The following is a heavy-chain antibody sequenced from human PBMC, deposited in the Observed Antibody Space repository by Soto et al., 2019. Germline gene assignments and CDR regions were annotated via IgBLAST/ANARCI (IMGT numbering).Heavy chain of an antibody. CDR1: GGSLSGYY. CDR2: VKDGGHT. CDR3: ARGQEGVVATH. D-gene: IGHD5-12*01. V-gene: IGHV4-34*01. J-gene: IGHJ4*02. Sequence: QVQLQQWGAGLLKPSETLSLTCAVTGGSLSGYYWSWIRQPPGKGLEWIGEVKDGGHTNYSPSLRGRVTISSDTSNNQFSLRLNSVTAADTGVYYCARGQEGVVATHWDQGSLVTVSS.